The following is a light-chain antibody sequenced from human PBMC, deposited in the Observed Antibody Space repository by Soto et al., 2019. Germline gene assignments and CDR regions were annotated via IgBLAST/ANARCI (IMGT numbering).Light chain of an antibody. J-gene: IGKJ1*01. CDR1: QSVSSSY. V-gene: IGKV3-20*01. CDR2: GAS. CDR3: QQYGSSST. Sequence: EIVLTQSPGTLSLSPGERATLSCRASQSVSSSYLAWYQQKPGQAPRLLIYGASSRATGIPGRFSGSGSGKDFTLTISRLEPEDFAVYYCQQYGSSSTFGQGTKV.